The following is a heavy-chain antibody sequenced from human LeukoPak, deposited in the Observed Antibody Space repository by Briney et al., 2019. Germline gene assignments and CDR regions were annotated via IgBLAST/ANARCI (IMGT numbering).Heavy chain of an antibody. Sequence: PGGSLRLSCAASGFTFSSYAMSWVRQAPGKGLEWVAISGTGGSTFYADFAKGRFIISRDNPKDTLSLQLNSLTGTDTAVYFCAKGSVAIPQFFKSWGRGILVTVSS. J-gene: IGHJ4*02. CDR3: AKGSVAIPQFFKS. CDR1: GFTFSSYA. CDR2: ISGTGGST. V-gene: IGHV3-23*01. D-gene: IGHD2-21*01.